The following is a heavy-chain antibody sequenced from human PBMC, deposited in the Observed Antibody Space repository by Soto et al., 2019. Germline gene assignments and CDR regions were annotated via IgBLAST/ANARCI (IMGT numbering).Heavy chain of an antibody. J-gene: IGHJ6*02. CDR1: GFTFSSYS. Sequence: EVQLVESGGGLVKPRGSLRLSCAASGFTFSSYSMNWVRQAPGKGLEWVSSISSRSSYIYYADSVKGRFTISRDNAKNSLYLQMNSLRAEDTAVYYCARVIGSWGDYYYGMDVCGQGTTVTVSS. D-gene: IGHD7-27*01. CDR2: ISSRSSYI. V-gene: IGHV3-21*01. CDR3: ARVIGSWGDYYYGMDV.